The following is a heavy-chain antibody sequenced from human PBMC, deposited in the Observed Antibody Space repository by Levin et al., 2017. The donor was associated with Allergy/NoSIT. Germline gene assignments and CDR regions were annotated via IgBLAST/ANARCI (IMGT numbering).Heavy chain of an antibody. J-gene: IGHJ6*02. CDR3: ARDLDRWELRNGMDV. V-gene: IGHV3-11*05. CDR2: ISSSSSYT. Sequence: SCAASGFTFSDYYMSWIRQAPGKGLEWVSYISSSSSYTNYADSVKGRFTISRDNAKNSLYLQMNSLRAEDTAVYYCARDLDRWELRNGMDVWGQGTTVTVSS. D-gene: IGHD1-26*01. CDR1: GFTFSDYY.